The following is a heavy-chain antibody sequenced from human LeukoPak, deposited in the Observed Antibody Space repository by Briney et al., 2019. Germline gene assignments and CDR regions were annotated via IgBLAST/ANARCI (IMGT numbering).Heavy chain of an antibody. CDR1: EFTFSKYA. CDR3: ARDRYGDYSADS. J-gene: IGHJ4*02. CDR2: ISGSGAVT. V-gene: IGHV3-23*01. Sequence: GGSLRLSCAASEFTFSKYAMNWVRQAPGKGLEWVSGISGSGAVTYYADSVKGRFTISRDTSKNTLYLQMSSLRAEDTALYYCARDRYGDYSADSWGQGTLVTVSS. D-gene: IGHD4-17*01.